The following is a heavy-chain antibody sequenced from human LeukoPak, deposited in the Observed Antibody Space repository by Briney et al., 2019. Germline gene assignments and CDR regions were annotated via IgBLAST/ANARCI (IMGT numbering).Heavy chain of an antibody. CDR3: ARRWYDFWGGYSNWFDP. J-gene: IGHJ5*02. D-gene: IGHD3-3*01. Sequence: PSETLSLTCTVSGGSISSSSYYWDWIRQPPGKGLEWIGSIYYSGSTYYNPSLKSRVTISVDTSKNQFSLKLSSVTAADTAVYYCARRWYDFWGGYSNWFDPWGQGTLVTVSS. CDR1: GGSISSSSYY. V-gene: IGHV4-39*01. CDR2: IYYSGST.